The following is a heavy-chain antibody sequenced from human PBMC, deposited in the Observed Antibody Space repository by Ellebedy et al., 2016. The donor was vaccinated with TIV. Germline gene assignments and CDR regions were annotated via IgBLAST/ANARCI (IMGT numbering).Heavy chain of an antibody. CDR3: AKGAGWYNY. CDR1: GGSFSGYY. CDR2: IYYRGTT. Sequence: MPSETLSLTCAVYGGSFSGYYCSWIRQHPGKGLEWIGYIYYRGTTNYNPSLKSRVTISLDTSKNQFSLKLSSVTAAGTAVYYCAKGAGWYNYWGQGTLVTVSS. J-gene: IGHJ4*02. V-gene: IGHV4-59*01. D-gene: IGHD6-19*01.